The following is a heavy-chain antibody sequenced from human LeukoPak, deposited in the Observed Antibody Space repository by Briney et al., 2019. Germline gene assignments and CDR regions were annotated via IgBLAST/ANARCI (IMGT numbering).Heavy chain of an antibody. CDR3: ARGRGQLWFFY. CDR1: GGSFSSGDYY. V-gene: IGHV4-30-4*01. CDR2: IYYSGST. J-gene: IGHJ4*02. D-gene: IGHD5-18*01. Sequence: SETLSLTCTVSGGSFSSGDYYWSWIRQPPGTGLEWLGYIYYSGSTYYNPSLKSRVTISVDTSKNQFSLKLSSVTAADTAVYYCARGRGQLWFFYWGQGTLVTVSS.